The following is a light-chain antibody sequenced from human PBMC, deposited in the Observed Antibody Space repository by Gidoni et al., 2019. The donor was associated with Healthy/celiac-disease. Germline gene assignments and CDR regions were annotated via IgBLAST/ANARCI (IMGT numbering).Light chain of an antibody. J-gene: IGKJ1*01. V-gene: IGKV1-5*03. CDR1: QSISSW. Sequence: DLPMPHSPSTLSASVGDRVTITCRASQSISSWLAWYQQKPGKAPKLLIYKASSLESGVPSRFSGSGSGTEFTLTISSLQPDDFATYYCQQYNSYSKTFGQGTKVEIK. CDR3: QQYNSYSKT. CDR2: KAS.